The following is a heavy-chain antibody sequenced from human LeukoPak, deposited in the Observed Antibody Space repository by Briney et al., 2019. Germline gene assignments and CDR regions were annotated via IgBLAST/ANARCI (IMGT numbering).Heavy chain of an antibody. Sequence: GGSLRLSCAASGFTFSSYWMNWVRQAPGKGLEWVANIKQDGSEKYYVDSVKGRSTISRDNAKNSLYLQMNSLRAEDTAVYYCARSSILYGSGSYYDCWGQGTLVTVSS. CDR2: IKQDGSEK. CDR3: ARSSILYGSGSYYDC. V-gene: IGHV3-7*01. CDR1: GFTFSSYW. J-gene: IGHJ4*02. D-gene: IGHD3-10*01.